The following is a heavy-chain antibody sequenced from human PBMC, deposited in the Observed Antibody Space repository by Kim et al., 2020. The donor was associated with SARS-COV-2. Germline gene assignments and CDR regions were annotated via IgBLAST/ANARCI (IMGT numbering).Heavy chain of an antibody. CDR3: ARALTLGYCSSTSCPYYFDY. CDR1: GYTFTSYG. CDR2: ISAYNGNT. Sequence: ASVKVSCKASGYTFTSYGISWVRQAPGQGLEWMGWISAYNGNTNYAQKLQGRVTMTTDTSTSTAYMELRSLRSDDTAVYYCARALTLGYCSSTSCPYYFDYWGQGTLVTVSS. J-gene: IGHJ4*02. V-gene: IGHV1-18*01. D-gene: IGHD2-2*01.